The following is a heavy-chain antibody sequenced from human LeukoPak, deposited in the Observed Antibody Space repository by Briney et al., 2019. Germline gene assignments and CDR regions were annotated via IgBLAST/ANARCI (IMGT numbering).Heavy chain of an antibody. CDR1: GGSFSGYY. CDR3: ARGQFDY. J-gene: IGHJ4*02. CDR2: IKHSGST. V-gene: IGHV4-34*01. Sequence: TSETLSLTCAVYGGSFSGYYWSWIRQPPGKGLEWIGEIKHSGSTNYNPSLKSRVTISVDTSKNQFSLKLSSVTAADTAVYYCARGQFDYWGQGTLVPVSS.